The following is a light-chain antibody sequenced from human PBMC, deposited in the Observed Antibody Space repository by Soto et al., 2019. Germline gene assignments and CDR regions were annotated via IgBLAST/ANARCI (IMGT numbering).Light chain of an antibody. CDR3: AAWAASLSGRVV. J-gene: IGLJ2*01. CDR2: RNN. Sequence: QSVLTQPPSASGTCGLRVTISCSGKSSNIGSNYVYWYQQLPETAPKLLIYRNNQRPSGVPDRFSGSKSGTSASLAISGLLSEDEADYYCAAWAASLSGRVVFSGGTKVTV. V-gene: IGLV1-47*03. CDR1: SSNIGSNY.